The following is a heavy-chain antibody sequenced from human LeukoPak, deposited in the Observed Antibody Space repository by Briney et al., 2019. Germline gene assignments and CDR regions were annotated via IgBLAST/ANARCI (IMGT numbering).Heavy chain of an antibody. V-gene: IGHV4-59*08. CDR3: ARHRAYSSSSPFDY. CDR1: GGSISSLY. D-gene: IGHD6-6*01. J-gene: IGHJ4*02. CDR2: IYYTGST. Sequence: PSETLFLTCSVAGGSISSLYWSWSRQPPGEELEWIGYIYYTGSTNYNPSLKSRVTMFVDMSKNQFSLRLSSVTAADTAVYYCARHRAYSSSSPFDYWGQGTLVTVSS.